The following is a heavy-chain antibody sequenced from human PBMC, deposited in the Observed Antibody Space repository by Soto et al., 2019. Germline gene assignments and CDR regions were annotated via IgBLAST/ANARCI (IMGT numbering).Heavy chain of an antibody. CDR2: MYHTGTA. CDR1: GTSVSSTYW. Sequence: SETLSLTCVVSGTSVSSTYWWTWVRQAPGKGLEWLGEMYHTGTANYNPSLKNRATISVDKSNNQFSLKLTSMTAADTAMYYCARVSGSYYYGMDVWGQGTTVTVS. J-gene: IGHJ6*02. CDR3: ARVSGSYYYGMDV. V-gene: IGHV4-4*02. D-gene: IGHD1-26*01.